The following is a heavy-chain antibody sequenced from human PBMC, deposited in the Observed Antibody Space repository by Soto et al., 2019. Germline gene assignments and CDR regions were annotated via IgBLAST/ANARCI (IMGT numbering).Heavy chain of an antibody. Sequence: QVHLVQSGAEVKKPGASVKVSCKASGYTFTNYAISWVRQAPGQGLEWMGWISAYNGNTNYTQKLQGRVTMTTDTPTSTAYMELRSLRSDDTAVYYCAREVPYYYDTRGAFDIWGQGTMVTVSS. CDR3: AREVPYYYDTRGAFDI. J-gene: IGHJ3*02. CDR2: ISAYNGNT. V-gene: IGHV1-18*01. CDR1: GYTFTNYA. D-gene: IGHD3-22*01.